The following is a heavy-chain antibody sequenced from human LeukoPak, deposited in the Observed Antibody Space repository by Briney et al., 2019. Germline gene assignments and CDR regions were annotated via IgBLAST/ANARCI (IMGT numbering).Heavy chain of an antibody. D-gene: IGHD3-22*01. CDR2: IYYSGST. V-gene: IGHV4-39*01. Sequence: PSETLSLTCTVSGGSISSSSYHWGWIRQPPGKGLEWIGSIYYSGSTYYNPSLKSRVTISVDTSKNQFSLKLSSVSAADTAVYYCARSSGYLFDPWGQGILVTVSS. J-gene: IGHJ5*02. CDR3: ARSSGYLFDP. CDR1: GGSISSSSYH.